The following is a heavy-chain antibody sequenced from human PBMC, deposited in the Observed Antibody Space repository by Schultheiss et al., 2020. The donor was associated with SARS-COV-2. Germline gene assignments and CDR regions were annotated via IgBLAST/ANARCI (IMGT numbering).Heavy chain of an antibody. J-gene: IGHJ6*02. Sequence: GGSLRLSCAASGFTFSSYAMSWVRQAPGKGLEWVSAISGSGGSTYYADSVKGRFTISRDNAKNSLYLQMNSLRAEDTAVYYCARDRDGGIQLWFGYYYYGMDVWGQGTTVTVSS. D-gene: IGHD5-18*01. V-gene: IGHV3-23*01. CDR1: GFTFSSYA. CDR3: ARDRDGGIQLWFGYYYYGMDV. CDR2: ISGSGGST.